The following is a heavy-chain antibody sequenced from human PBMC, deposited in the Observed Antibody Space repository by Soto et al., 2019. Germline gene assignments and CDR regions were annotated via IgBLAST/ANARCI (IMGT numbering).Heavy chain of an antibody. V-gene: IGHV1-18*01. Sequence: QVQLVQSGAEVKKPGASVKVSCKASGDTFTNFGIIWVRQAPGQGLEWLGWISANNGNTNYEQKLQDRVTMTTDTSTSTADMELRSLRSDDTAVYYGARGRQFMHTTFRLWEDRFDHWGQGTLVTVSS. CDR1: GDTFTNFG. J-gene: IGHJ5*02. CDR3: ARGRQFMHTTFRLWEDRFDH. D-gene: IGHD3-16*01. CDR2: ISANNGNT.